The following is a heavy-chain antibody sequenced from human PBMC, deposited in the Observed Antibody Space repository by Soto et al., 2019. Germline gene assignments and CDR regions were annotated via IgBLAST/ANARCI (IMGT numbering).Heavy chain of an antibody. CDR3: ARDLAAPPGPYYYYYGMDV. D-gene: IGHD2-15*01. V-gene: IGHV3-48*02. J-gene: IGHJ6*02. Sequence: EVQLVESGGGLVQPGGSLRLSCAASGFTFSSYSMNWVRQAPGKGLEWVSYISSSSSTIYCADSVKGRFTISRDNAKNSLYLQMNSLRDEDTAVYYCARDLAAPPGPYYYYYGMDVWGQGTTVTVSS. CDR1: GFTFSSYS. CDR2: ISSSSSTI.